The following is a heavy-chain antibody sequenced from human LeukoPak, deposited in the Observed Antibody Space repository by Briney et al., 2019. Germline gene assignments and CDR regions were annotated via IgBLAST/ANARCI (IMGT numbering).Heavy chain of an antibody. J-gene: IGHJ6*02. CDR1: GFTFSSYA. D-gene: IGHD3-3*01. CDR2: ISYDGSNK. Sequence: PGGSLRLSCAASGFTFSSYAMSWVRQAPGKGLEWVAVISYDGSNKYYADSVKGRFTISRDNSKNTLYLQMNSLRAEDTAVYYCAKDAYYDFWSGQNYGMDVWGQGTTVTVSS. CDR3: AKDAYYDFWSGQNYGMDV. V-gene: IGHV3-30*18.